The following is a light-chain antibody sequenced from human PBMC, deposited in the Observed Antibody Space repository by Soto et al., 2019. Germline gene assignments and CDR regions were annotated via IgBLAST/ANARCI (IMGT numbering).Light chain of an antibody. J-gene: IGKJ4*01. CDR3: QQYYSSPLT. CDR2: WAS. Sequence: DIVMTQSRDSLTVSLGERATINCKSSQSVLYSSNNKNYLAWYQQKPGPPPKLFIYWASTRESGVPDRFSGSGSGTDFTLTISSLQAEDAAVYYCQQYYSSPLTFGGGTKVEIK. V-gene: IGKV4-1*01. CDR1: QSVLYSSNNKNY.